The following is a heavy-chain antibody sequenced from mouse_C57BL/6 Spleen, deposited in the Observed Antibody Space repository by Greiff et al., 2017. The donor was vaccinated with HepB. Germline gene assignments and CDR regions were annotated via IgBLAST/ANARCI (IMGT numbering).Heavy chain of an antibody. D-gene: IGHD1-1*01. CDR3: TRNPYEELRFDY. J-gene: IGHJ2*01. V-gene: IGHV1-5*01. CDR1: GYTFTSYW. CDR2: IYPGNSDT. Sequence: VQLQQSGPVLARPGASVKMSCKTSGYTFTSYWMHWVKQRPGQGLEWIGAIYPGNSDTSYNQKFKGKAKLTAVTSASTAYMELSSLTNEDSAVYYCTRNPYEELRFDYWGQGTTLTVSS.